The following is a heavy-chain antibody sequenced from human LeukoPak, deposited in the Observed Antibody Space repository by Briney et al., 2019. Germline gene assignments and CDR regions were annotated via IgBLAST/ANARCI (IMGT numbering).Heavy chain of an antibody. D-gene: IGHD1-20*01. Sequence: ATVKVSCKASGGTFSSYAISWVRQAPGQGLEWMGRINPNSGGTNYAQKFQGRVTMTSDTSISTAYMELSRLRYDDTAVYYCASEYNWNDPAYYYYTDVWGKGTTVTVSS. CDR3: ASEYNWNDPAYYYYTDV. CDR1: GGTFSSYA. V-gene: IGHV1-2*06. CDR2: INPNSGGT. J-gene: IGHJ6*03.